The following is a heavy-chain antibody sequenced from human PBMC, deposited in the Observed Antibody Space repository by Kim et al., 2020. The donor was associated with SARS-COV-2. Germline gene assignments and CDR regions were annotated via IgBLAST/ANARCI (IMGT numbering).Heavy chain of an antibody. Sequence: ASVKVSCKASGYTFTDYYVHWVRQAPGQGLEWMGRINPYSGGTNFAQKCQGRVTMTRDTSIGTAYMELSTLRSDDTAMYYCARYRRRDSSIKFERHSVWY. CDR2: INPYSGGT. CDR3: ARYRRRDSSIKFERHSVWY. CDR1: GYTFTDYY. D-gene: IGHD6-19*01. J-gene: IGHJ2*01. V-gene: IGHV1-2*06.